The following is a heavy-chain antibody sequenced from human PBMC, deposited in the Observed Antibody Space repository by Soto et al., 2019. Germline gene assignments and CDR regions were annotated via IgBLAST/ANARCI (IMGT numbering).Heavy chain of an antibody. Sequence: EVQLVEAGGGLVKPGGSLRLSCAASGFTFSNAWMSWVRQAPGKGLEWVGRIKSKTDGGTTDYAAPVKGRFTISRDDSKNTLYLQMNSLKTEDTAVYYCTTDPSVAEFGVVIPYGMDVWGQGTTVTVSS. CDR2: IKSKTDGGTT. D-gene: IGHD3-3*01. J-gene: IGHJ6*02. CDR3: TTDPSVAEFGVVIPYGMDV. CDR1: GFTFSNAW. V-gene: IGHV3-15*01.